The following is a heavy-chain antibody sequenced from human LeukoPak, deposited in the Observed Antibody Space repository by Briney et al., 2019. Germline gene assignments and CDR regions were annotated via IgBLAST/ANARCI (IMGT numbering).Heavy chain of an antibody. Sequence: PSETLSLTCTVSGGSISSFSWNWIRQTAGQGPEWVGRIFSSGGTNYNPSPNVRVTLSVYTSKNHLPLVLKSVTAADTAVYYCASGLFGSSSWSESGYFASWGLGTLVTVSS. J-gene: IGHJ4*02. CDR3: ASGLFGSSSWSESGYFAS. CDR2: IFSSGGT. D-gene: IGHD6-13*01. V-gene: IGHV4-4*07. CDR1: GGSISSFS.